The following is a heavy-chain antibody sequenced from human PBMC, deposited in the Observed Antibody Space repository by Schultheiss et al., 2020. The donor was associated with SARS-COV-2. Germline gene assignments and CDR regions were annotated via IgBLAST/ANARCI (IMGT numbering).Heavy chain of an antibody. CDR2: IYYSGST. CDR1: GDSISSGGYY. J-gene: IGHJ5*02. Sequence: LRLSFSVSGDSISSGGYYWSWIRQPAGKGLEWIGYIYYSGSTYYNPSLKSRVTISVDTSKNQFSLKLSSVTAADTAVYYCARDGGSSSDRFDPWGQGTLVTVSS. V-gene: IGHV4-31*03. CDR3: ARDGGSSSDRFDP. D-gene: IGHD6-13*01.